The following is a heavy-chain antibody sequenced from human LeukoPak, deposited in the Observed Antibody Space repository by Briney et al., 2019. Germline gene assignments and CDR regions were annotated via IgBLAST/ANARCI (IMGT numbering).Heavy chain of an antibody. CDR2: ISSSSSYI. Sequence: GGSLRLSCAASGFTVSSNYMSWVRQAPGKGLEWVSSISSSSSYIYYADSVKGRFTISRDNAKNSLYLQMNSLRADDTAVYYCAGAVTYYYYMDVWGKGTTVTISS. CDR3: AGAVTYYYYMDV. V-gene: IGHV3-21*01. CDR1: GFTVSSNY. J-gene: IGHJ6*03. D-gene: IGHD3-16*02.